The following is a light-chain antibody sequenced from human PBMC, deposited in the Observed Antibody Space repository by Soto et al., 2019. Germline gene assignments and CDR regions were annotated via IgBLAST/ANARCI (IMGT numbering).Light chain of an antibody. Sequence: EIVMTQSPATLSVSPGERATLSCRASQSVSSNLAWYQQKPGQAPRLLMYGASTRATAIPARFSGSGSGTEFTITINSLQSEDFEVYYCQQYNNWQTFGQGTRLAIK. CDR1: QSVSSN. CDR2: GAS. J-gene: IGKJ5*01. V-gene: IGKV3-15*01. CDR3: QQYNNWQT.